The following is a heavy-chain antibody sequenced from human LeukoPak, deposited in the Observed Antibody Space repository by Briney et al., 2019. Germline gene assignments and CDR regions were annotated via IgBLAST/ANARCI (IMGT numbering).Heavy chain of an antibody. CDR3: ARPVGNGYYYD. CDR2: ISYDGSNT. D-gene: IGHD3-22*01. Sequence: GGSLRLSCAASGFTFSSYGMHWVRQAPGKGLEWVAVISYDGSNTYYADSVKGRFTISRDNAKNSLYLQMNSLRAEDTAVYYCARPVGNGYYYDWGQGTLVTVSS. V-gene: IGHV3-30*03. CDR1: GFTFSSYG. J-gene: IGHJ4*02.